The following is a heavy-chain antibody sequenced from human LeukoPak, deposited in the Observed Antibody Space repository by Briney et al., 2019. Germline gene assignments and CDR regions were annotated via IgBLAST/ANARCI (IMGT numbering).Heavy chain of an antibody. CDR3: ARKGTVTTPIDY. Sequence: GGSLRLSCAASGFTFSSYEMNWVRQAPGKGLEWVSYISRSGSSTYYADSVKGRFTISRDNAKNSLYLQMNSLRAEDSAVYYCARKGTVTTPIDYWGQGTLVTVSS. CDR2: ISRSGSST. CDR1: GFTFSSYE. D-gene: IGHD4-17*01. J-gene: IGHJ4*02. V-gene: IGHV3-48*03.